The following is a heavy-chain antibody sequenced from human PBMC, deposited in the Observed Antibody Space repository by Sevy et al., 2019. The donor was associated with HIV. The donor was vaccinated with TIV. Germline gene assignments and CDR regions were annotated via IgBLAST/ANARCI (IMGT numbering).Heavy chain of an antibody. CDR1: GFTFSTYD. Sequence: GGSLRLSCAASGFTFSTYDMHWVRPAPGKGLEWVAYIRYDGSNKYYGDSVRGRFTISRDNSKSTLYVQLNSLRAEDTAVYYCARGRKTTQVWLEELDYYYGMDVWGQGTSVTVSS. CDR2: IRYDGSNK. CDR3: ARGRKTTQVWLEELDYYYGMDV. D-gene: IGHD3-10*01. J-gene: IGHJ6*02. V-gene: IGHV3-30*02.